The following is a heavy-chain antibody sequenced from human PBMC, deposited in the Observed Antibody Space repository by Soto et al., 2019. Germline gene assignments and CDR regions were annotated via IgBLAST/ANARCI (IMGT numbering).Heavy chain of an antibody. J-gene: IGHJ5*02. V-gene: IGHV4-39*01. CDR3: ARHDYDILAGYQINWFDP. CDR1: GGSIGSINYY. D-gene: IGHD3-9*01. Sequence: QLQLQESGPGLVKPSETLSLTCTVSGGSIGSINYYWGWIRQPPGKGLEWIGSIFYSGTTYYNPSLKSRVTRSRDTSKNQFSLKLSSVTAADTAVYYCARHDYDILAGYQINWFDPWGQGTLVTVSS. CDR2: IFYSGTT.